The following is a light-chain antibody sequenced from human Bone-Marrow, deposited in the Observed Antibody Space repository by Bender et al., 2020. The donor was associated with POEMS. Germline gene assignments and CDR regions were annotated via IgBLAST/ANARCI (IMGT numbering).Light chain of an antibody. CDR3: AVWDDSLNGWV. J-gene: IGLJ3*02. Sequence: QSALTQPASVSGSPGQSITISCTGTTSDVGAYKYVSWYQHHPGKAPKLIICHVSDRPSGVSNRFSGSKSGTSASLAISGLQSEDEADYYCAVWDDSLNGWVFGGGTKLTVL. V-gene: IGLV2-14*03. CDR1: TSDVGAYKY. CDR2: HVS.